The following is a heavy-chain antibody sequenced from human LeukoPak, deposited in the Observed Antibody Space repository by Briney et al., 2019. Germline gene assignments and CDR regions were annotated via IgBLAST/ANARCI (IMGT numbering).Heavy chain of an antibody. D-gene: IGHD2-8*01. CDR3: ARVQGHPPNGLDI. CDR1: GFTFSSYA. J-gene: IGHJ3*02. Sequence: PGRSLRLSCAASGFTFSSYAMHWVRQAPGKGLEWVAVISYDGSNKYYADSVKGRFTISRDNSKNTLYLQMNSLRADDTAVYYCARVQGHPPNGLDIWGQGTMVTVSS. CDR2: ISYDGSNK. V-gene: IGHV3-30-3*01.